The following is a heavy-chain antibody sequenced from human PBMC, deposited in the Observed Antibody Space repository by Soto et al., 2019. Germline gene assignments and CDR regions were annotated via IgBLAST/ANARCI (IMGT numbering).Heavy chain of an antibody. CDR1: GGSISSYY. Sequence: SETLSLTCTVSGGSISSYYWSWIRQPPGKGLEWIGYIYYSGSTNYNPSLKSRVTISVDTSKNQFSLKLSSVTAADTAVYYCASSYSSGRLRIDYWGQGTLVTVSS. CDR2: IYYSGST. J-gene: IGHJ4*02. V-gene: IGHV4-59*08. CDR3: ASSYSSGRLRIDY. D-gene: IGHD6-19*01.